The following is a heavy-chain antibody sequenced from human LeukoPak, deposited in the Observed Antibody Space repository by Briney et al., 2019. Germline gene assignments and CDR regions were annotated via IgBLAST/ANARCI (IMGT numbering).Heavy chain of an antibody. CDR2: MNPNSGNT. CDR3: ARASAIRYLSDY. CDR1: GYTFTSYD. J-gene: IGHJ4*02. V-gene: IGHV1-8*01. Sequence: ASVEVSCKASGYTFTSYDINWVRQATGQGLEWTGWMNPNSGNTGYAQKFQGRVTMTRNTSISTAYMELSSLRSEDTAVYYCARASAIRYLSDYWGQGTLVTVSS. D-gene: IGHD2-2*02.